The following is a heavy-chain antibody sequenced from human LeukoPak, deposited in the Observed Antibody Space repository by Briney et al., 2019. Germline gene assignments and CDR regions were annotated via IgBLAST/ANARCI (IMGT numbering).Heavy chain of an antibody. CDR3: ANSLGPNHPAAY. J-gene: IGHJ4*02. Sequence: PGGSLRLSCAASGFIFSSFAMSWVRQAPGKGLEWVSTISGSGGSTYYANSVKGRFTISRDNSKNTLYLQMNTLRAEDSAIYYCANSLGPNHPAAYWGQGTLVTVSS. CDR2: ISGSGGST. V-gene: IGHV3-23*01. CDR1: GFIFSSFA. D-gene: IGHD1-26*01.